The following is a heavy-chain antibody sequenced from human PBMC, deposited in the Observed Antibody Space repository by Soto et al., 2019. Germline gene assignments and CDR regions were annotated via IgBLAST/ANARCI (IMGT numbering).Heavy chain of an antibody. D-gene: IGHD6-13*01. CDR1: GFTVSSNY. CDR3: AIGEGISSSHNAFDI. CDR2: IYSGGST. V-gene: IGHV3-53*04. J-gene: IGHJ3*02. Sequence: EVQLVESGGGLVPPGGSLRLSCAASGFTVSSNYMSWVRQDPGKGLEWVSVIYSGGSTYYADSVKGRFTISRHNSKNTLYLQMNSLRAEDTAVYYCAIGEGISSSHNAFDIWGQGTMVTVS.